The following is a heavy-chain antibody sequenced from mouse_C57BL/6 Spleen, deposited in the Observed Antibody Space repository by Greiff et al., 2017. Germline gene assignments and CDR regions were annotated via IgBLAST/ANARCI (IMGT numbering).Heavy chain of an antibody. CDR3: AREEDAMDY. CDR1: GYSFTSYY. Sequence: QVHVKQSGPELVKPGASVKISCKASGYSFTSYYIHWVKQRPGQGLEWIGWIYPGSGNTKYNEKFKGKATLTADTSSSTAYMQLSSLTSEDSAVYYCAREEDAMDYWGQGTSVTVSS. CDR2: IYPGSGNT. J-gene: IGHJ4*01. V-gene: IGHV1-66*01.